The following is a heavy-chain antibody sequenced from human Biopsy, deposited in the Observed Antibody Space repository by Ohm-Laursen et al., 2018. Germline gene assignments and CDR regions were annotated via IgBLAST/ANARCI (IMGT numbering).Heavy chain of an antibody. Sequence: SLRLSCAASGFSFSSYSMNWARQAPGKGLEWVSYTDTTSGTKFYADSVKGRFTISRDNAKNSLCLQMTSLRAEDTAVYFCVRGWWNRSSLFLDHWGQGSLVTVSS. CDR3: VRGWWNRSSLFLDH. CDR2: TDTTSGTK. CDR1: GFSFSSYS. V-gene: IGHV3-48*01. J-gene: IGHJ4*02. D-gene: IGHD1/OR15-1a*01.